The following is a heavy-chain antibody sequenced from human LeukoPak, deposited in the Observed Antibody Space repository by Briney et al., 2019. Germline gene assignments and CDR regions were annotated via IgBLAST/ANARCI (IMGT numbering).Heavy chain of an antibody. V-gene: IGHV3-23*01. D-gene: IGHD1-26*01. CDR2: ISGSGGST. CDR3: VKDESGSYSWFDY. CDR1: GFTFSSYA. J-gene: IGHJ4*02. Sequence: GGSLRLSCAASGFTFSSYAMSWVRQAPGKGLEWVSVISGSGGSTYYADSVKGRFTVSRDNSKNTLYLQMNSLRAEDTAVYYCVKDESGSYSWFDYWGQGTLVTVSS.